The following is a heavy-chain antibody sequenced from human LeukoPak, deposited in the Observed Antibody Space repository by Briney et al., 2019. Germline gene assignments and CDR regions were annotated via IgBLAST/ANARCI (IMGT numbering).Heavy chain of an antibody. CDR3: ARDWDYGSGSYYNGYFDY. J-gene: IGHJ4*02. CDR2: ISSSGSTI. Sequence: SGGSLRLSCAASGFTFSDYYMSWIRQAPGKGLEWVSYISSSGSTIYYADSVKGRFTISRDNAKNSLYLQMNSLRAEDTAVYYCARDWDYGSGSYYNGYFDYWGQGTLVTVSS. CDR1: GFTFSDYY. D-gene: IGHD3-10*01. V-gene: IGHV3-11*01.